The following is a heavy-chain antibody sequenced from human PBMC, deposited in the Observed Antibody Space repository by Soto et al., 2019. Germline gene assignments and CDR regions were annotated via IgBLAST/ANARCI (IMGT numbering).Heavy chain of an antibody. J-gene: IGHJ4*02. CDR1: SASFSKYY. Sequence: PSETLSLTCTVSSASFSKYYWSWIRQPPGKGLEWIGYIYFNGNTNYNPSLKRRVTISIDTSKKQISLNLTSVTDADTAVYYCASVTFGGVGLAHWGQGTLVTVSS. CDR3: ASVTFGGVGLAH. V-gene: IGHV4-59*01. D-gene: IGHD3-16*01. CDR2: IYFNGNT.